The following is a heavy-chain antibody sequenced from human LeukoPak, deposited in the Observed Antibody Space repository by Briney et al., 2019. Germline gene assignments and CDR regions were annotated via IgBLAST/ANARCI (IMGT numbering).Heavy chain of an antibody. V-gene: IGHV3-23*01. D-gene: IGHD6-19*01. CDR2: ISGSGGSA. CDR1: GFRFIGFE. CDR3: AKTGYSSGWYRIWDY. J-gene: IGHJ4*02. Sequence: GGSLSLSFAASGFRFIGFEMSWFRKAPGRGLEWVSAISGSGGSAYYADSVKGRFTISRDNSRNSLSLQMNSLRAEDTALYYCAKTGYSSGWYRIWDYWGQGTLVTVSS.